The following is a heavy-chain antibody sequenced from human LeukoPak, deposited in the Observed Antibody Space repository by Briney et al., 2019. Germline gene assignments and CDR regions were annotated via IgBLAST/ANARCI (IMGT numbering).Heavy chain of an antibody. J-gene: IGHJ4*02. CDR2: IYTSGST. Sequence: SETLSLTCTVSGGSVNNYYWNWIRQPAGKGLEWIGRIYTSGSTNYNPSLKSRVTMSVDTSKNQFSLKLSSVTAADTAVYYCARVVWSGYFYYFDYWGQGTLVTVSS. V-gene: IGHV4-4*07. D-gene: IGHD3-3*01. CDR1: GGSVNNYY. CDR3: ARVVWSGYFYYFDY.